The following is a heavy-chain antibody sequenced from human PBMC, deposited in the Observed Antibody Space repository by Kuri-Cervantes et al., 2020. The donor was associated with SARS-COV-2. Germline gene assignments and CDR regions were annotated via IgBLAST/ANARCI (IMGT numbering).Heavy chain of an antibody. Sequence: SLKISCAASGFTFDDYAMHWVRQAPGKGLEWVSGIRWNSGSIGYADSVKGRFTISRDNAKNSLYLQMNSLRAEDTAVFYCARAGGGSYWEFDYWGQGTLVTVSS. V-gene: IGHV3-9*01. J-gene: IGHJ4*02. D-gene: IGHD1-26*01. CDR2: IRWNSGSI. CDR1: GFTFDDYA. CDR3: ARAGGGSYWEFDY.